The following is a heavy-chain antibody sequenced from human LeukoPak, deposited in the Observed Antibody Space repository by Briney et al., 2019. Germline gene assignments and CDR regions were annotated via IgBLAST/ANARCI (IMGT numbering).Heavy chain of an antibody. CDR2: IYPGDSDT. CDR1: GYSFTSYW. Sequence: GVSLQISCQGSGYSFTSYWIGWVRPMPGKGLEWMGIIYPGDSDTRYSASFQGQVTISADKSISTAYLQWSSLKASDTAMYYCARHGASYGSGSPDYWGEGTLVTVSS. CDR3: ARHGASYGSGSPDY. D-gene: IGHD3-10*01. V-gene: IGHV5-51*01. J-gene: IGHJ4*02.